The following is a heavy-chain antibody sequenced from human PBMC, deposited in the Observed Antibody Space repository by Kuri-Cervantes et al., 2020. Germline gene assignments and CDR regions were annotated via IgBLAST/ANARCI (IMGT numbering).Heavy chain of an antibody. CDR3: ARGPDTNYYDSSGYWGDAEYFQH. D-gene: IGHD3-22*01. J-gene: IGHJ1*01. CDR2: ISYDGSNK. V-gene: IGHV3-30-3*01. CDR1: GFTFSSYA. Sequence: LSLTWAASGFTFSSYAMHWVRQAPGKGLEWVAVISYDGSNKYYADSVKGRFTISRDNSKNTLYLQMNSLRAEDTAVYYCARGPDTNYYDSSGYWGDAEYFQHWGQGTLVTVSS.